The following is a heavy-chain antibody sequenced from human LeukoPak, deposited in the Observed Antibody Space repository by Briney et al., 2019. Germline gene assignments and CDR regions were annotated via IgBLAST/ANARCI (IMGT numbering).Heavy chain of an antibody. CDR2: INPNSGGT. CDR3: ASGSLASYFDH. Sequence: ASVKVSCKASGYTYSGYYMHWVRQAPGQGLEWMGWINPNSGGTKYVQKFQGRVTMTRDTSISTAYMELSRLRSDDTAVYYCASGSLASYFDHWGQGTLVTVSS. V-gene: IGHV1-2*02. D-gene: IGHD3-16*01. J-gene: IGHJ4*02. CDR1: GYTYSGYY.